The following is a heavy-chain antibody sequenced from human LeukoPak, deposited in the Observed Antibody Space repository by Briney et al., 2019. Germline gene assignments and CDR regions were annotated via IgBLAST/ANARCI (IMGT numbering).Heavy chain of an antibody. CDR3: ARFIASPGPDAFDI. J-gene: IGHJ3*02. Sequence: RGSLRLSCAASGFNSGNYWMSWVRQPPGQRLEWLANIKQDGIETYYLDSVRGRFTISRDSARNSVYLQMNSLRADETAVYFCARFIASPGPDAFDIWGQGTLVTVSS. D-gene: IGHD6-13*01. CDR1: GFNSGNYW. CDR2: IKQDGIET. V-gene: IGHV3-7*01.